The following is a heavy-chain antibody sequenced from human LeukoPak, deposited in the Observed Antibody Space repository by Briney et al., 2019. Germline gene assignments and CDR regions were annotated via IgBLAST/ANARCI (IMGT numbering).Heavy chain of an antibody. CDR3: ALGGDYSGGVRLAE. J-gene: IGHJ4*02. D-gene: IGHD2-15*01. CDR1: GYSFSSCW. Sequence: GESLQISCQGSGYSFSSCWIGWVRQMPGKGLEWMGIIYPGDSDTRYSPSFQGQVTISADKSIDTAYLQWNSLKASDTAMYYCALGGDYSGGVRLAEWGQGTLVTVSS. V-gene: IGHV5-51*01. CDR2: IYPGDSDT.